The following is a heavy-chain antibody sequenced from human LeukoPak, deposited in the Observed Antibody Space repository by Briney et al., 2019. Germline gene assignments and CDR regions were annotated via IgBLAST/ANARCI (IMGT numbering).Heavy chain of an antibody. J-gene: IGHJ4*02. V-gene: IGHV4-38-2*01. CDR1: GYSISSGYY. CDR2: IYHSGNT. D-gene: IGHD3-10*02. Sequence: KPSETLSLTCAVSGYSISSGYYWGWIRQPPGKGLEWIGTIYHSGNTYYNPSLKSRVTISVDTSKNQFSLKQSSVTAADTAVYYCARHVRGYPPRQFDYWGQGTLVTVSS. CDR3: ARHVRGYPPRQFDY.